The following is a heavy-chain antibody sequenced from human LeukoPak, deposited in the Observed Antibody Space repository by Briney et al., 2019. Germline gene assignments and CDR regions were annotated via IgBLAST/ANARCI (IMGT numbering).Heavy chain of an antibody. J-gene: IGHJ6*03. CDR3: ASHSGSYYYYYYMDV. D-gene: IGHD1-26*01. CDR1: GYTFTSYD. Sequence: GASVKVSCKASGYTFTSYDINWVRQATGQGLEWMGWMNPNSGNTGYAQKFQGRVTITRNTSISTAYMELSSLRSEDTAVYYCASHSGSYYYYYYMDVWGKGTTVTVSS. CDR2: MNPNSGNT. V-gene: IGHV1-8*03.